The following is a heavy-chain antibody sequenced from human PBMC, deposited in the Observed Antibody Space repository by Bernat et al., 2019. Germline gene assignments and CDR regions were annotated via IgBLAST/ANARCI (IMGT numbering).Heavy chain of an antibody. J-gene: IGHJ4*02. CDR3: ATDPRQGVSY. Sequence: QVQLVQSGAEVKKPGASVKVSCQVSGYTLTELSMHWVRQAPGKGLEWMGGFDPEDGETIYAQKFQGIVNMTDDRSTDPDYMELSSVGSEDTAVYYCATDPRQGVSYWGQGTLVTVSS. V-gene: IGHV1-24*01. CDR1: GYTLTELS. CDR2: FDPEDGET. D-gene: IGHD3-3*01.